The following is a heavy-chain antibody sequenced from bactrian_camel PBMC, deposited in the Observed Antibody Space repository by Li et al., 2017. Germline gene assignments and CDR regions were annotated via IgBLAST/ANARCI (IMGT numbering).Heavy chain of an antibody. D-gene: IGHD6*01. J-gene: IGHJ4*01. Sequence: VQLVESGGGSVQAGGSLRLSCVGSGFIYTSSCMAWFRQVPGKERERVARVDSDGTALYADSVKGRFAISQDSARNTVYLQMNNLQPEDTATYYCAEGRGSRVNTATPSTTGARGPRSPSP. CDR1: GFIYTSSC. CDR3: AEGRGSRVNTATPSTT. CDR2: VDSDGTA. V-gene: IGHV3S9*01.